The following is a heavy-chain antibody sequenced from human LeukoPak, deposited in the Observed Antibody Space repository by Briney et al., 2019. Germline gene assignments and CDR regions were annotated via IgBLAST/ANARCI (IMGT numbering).Heavy chain of an antibody. CDR1: GDSISSSDYY. V-gene: IGHV4-39*01. J-gene: IGHJ4*02. CDR2: INYGGTT. D-gene: IGHD3-10*01. CDR3: ARYVVYGSGKYYFDY. Sequence: SETLSLTCTVSGDSISSSDYYWSWIRQPPGKELEWIASINYGGTTYYNPSLKSRVTVSVDTSKNQFSLRLSSVTAADTAVYLCARYVVYGSGKYYFDYWGQGSLVTVSS.